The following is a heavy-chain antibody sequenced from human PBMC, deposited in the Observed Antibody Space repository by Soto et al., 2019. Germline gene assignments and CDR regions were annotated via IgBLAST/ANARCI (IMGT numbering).Heavy chain of an antibody. CDR3: ARGRYGDY. CDR1: GYAFTTYG. J-gene: IGHJ4*02. Sequence: QVHLVQSGAEVKKPGASVKVSCQGSGYAFTTYGITWVRQAPGQGLEWMGWISAHNGNANYAQKLQGRVTVSRDTSTSTAYMELRSLRYDDTAVYYCARGRYGDYCGQGAVVTVSS. V-gene: IGHV1-18*01. CDR2: ISAHNGNA. D-gene: IGHD1-1*01.